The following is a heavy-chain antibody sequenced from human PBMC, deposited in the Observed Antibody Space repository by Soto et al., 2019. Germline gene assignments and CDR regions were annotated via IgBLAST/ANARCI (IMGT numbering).Heavy chain of an antibody. CDR3: ARVRSRGSRIPPEPNYYYYGMDV. J-gene: IGHJ6*02. CDR1: GGSICSGGYY. CDR2: IYYSGST. D-gene: IGHD3-10*01. Sequence: PSETPSLTCTVSGGSICSGGYYWSWIRQHPGKGLEWIGYIYYSGSTYYNPSLKSRVTISVDTSKNQFSLKLSSVTAADTAVYYCARVRSRGSRIPPEPNYYYYGMDVWGQGTTVTVSS. V-gene: IGHV4-31*03.